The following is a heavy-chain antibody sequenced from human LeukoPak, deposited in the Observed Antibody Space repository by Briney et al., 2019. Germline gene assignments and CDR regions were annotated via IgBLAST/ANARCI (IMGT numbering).Heavy chain of an antibody. CDR2: IVVGSGNT. D-gene: IGHD2-21*01. CDR3: AANTPRVVREDAFDI. CDR1: GFTFTSSA. V-gene: IGHV1-58*02. J-gene: IGHJ3*02. Sequence: SVKVSCKASGFTFTSSAMQWVRQARGHRLEWIGWIVVGSGNTNYAQKFQERITITRDMSTSTAYMELSSLRSQDPAVYYCAANTPRVVREDAFDIWGQGTMVTVSS.